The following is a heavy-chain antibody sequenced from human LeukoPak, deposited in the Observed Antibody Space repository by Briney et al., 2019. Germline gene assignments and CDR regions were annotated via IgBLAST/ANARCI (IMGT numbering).Heavy chain of an antibody. Sequence: GGPLRLSCAASGFTFSSYSMNWVRQAPGKGLEGVSSISSSSSYIYYAASVKGRFTISRDNAKNSLYLQMNSLRAEDTAAYYCARELSQCTYYYYGMDVWGQGTTVTVSS. CDR3: ARELSQCTYYYYGMDV. V-gene: IGHV3-21*01. J-gene: IGHJ6*02. CDR1: GFTFSSYS. CDR2: ISSSSSYI. D-gene: IGHD6-19*01.